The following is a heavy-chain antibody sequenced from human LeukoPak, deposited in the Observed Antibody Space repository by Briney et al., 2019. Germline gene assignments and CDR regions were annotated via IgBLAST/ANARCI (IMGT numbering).Heavy chain of an antibody. CDR2: IRSKTYGGSP. CDR3: TRPRYGRNIFDY. J-gene: IGHJ4*02. V-gene: IGHV3-49*04. CDR1: GFTFGDYA. D-gene: IGHD1-14*01. Sequence: PGRSLRLSCTASGFTFGDYAMTWVRQAPGKGLEWVGFIRSKTYGGSPDYAASVKGRFTISRDDSKSIAYLQLNSLTIEDTAVYYCTRPRYGRNIFDYWGQGTLVTVSS.